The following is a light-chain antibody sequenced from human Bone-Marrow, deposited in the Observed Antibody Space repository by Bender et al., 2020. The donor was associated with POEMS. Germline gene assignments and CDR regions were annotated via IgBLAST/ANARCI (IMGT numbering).Light chain of an antibody. V-gene: IGLV1-47*01. Sequence: QSVLTQPPSVSGTPGQRVTISCSGSSSSVGRNYVCWYQHLPGTAPKLLIYKNDQRPSGVPDRFSGSKSGTSASLAISGLRSEDEADYYCATWDASLNGWVFGGGTKLTVL. CDR2: KND. CDR3: ATWDASLNGWV. J-gene: IGLJ3*02. CDR1: SSSVGRNY.